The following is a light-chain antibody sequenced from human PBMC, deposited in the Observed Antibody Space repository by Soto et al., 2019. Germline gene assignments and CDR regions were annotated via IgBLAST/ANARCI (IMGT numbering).Light chain of an antibody. V-gene: IGKV1-27*01. CDR1: QGIGVY. J-gene: IGKJ4*01. Sequence: DIQMTHSPSSLSASLGDRVTITCRASQGIGVYLAWFQQKPGKVPKLLIYAASALQSGVPSRFSGSGSGTDFTLNISSLQPEDFATYYCQKYNSAPLTFGGGTKVEIK. CDR3: QKYNSAPLT. CDR2: AAS.